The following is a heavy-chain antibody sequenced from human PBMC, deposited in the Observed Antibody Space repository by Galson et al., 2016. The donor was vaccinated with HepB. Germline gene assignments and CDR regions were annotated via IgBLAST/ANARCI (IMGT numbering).Heavy chain of an antibody. J-gene: IGHJ4*02. CDR1: GFTLSRYG. D-gene: IGHD3-10*01. CDR2: ISYDGSNK. Sequence: LRLSCAASGFTLSRYGMHWVRQAPGKGLEWVTFISYDGSNKYYADSVKGRFTISRDNSKNTLYLQMNSLRAEDTAVYYCAKDPYYYGSGSYLYFHYWGQGTLVTVSS. V-gene: IGHV3-30*18. CDR3: AKDPYYYGSGSYLYFHY.